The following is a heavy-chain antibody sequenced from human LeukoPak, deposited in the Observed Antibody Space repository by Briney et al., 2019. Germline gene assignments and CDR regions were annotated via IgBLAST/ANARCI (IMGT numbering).Heavy chain of an antibody. Sequence: PGGSLRLSCEVSGFTFSDYYMSWIRQAPGRGLEWLSYISSSGSTIYYADSVKGRFTISRDNAKNSLYLQMNSLRDEDTAIYYCARETTVIKKIDYWRQGTLLSVSS. V-gene: IGHV3-11*04. CDR1: GFTFSDYY. CDR3: ARETTVIKKIDY. J-gene: IGHJ4*02. CDR2: ISSSGSTI. D-gene: IGHD4-17*01.